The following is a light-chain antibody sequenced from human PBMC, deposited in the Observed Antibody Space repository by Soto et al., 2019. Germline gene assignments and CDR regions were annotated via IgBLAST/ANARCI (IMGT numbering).Light chain of an antibody. CDR1: QSISSN. V-gene: IGKV3-15*01. J-gene: IGKJ2*01. CDR3: QQYHKWPPYT. Sequence: EIVMTQSPATLSVSPGGRATLSCRASQSISSNLAWYQQKPGQAPRLLIYGASTRATDIPARFSGSGSGTDFTLTISSLQSEDFALYYCQQYHKWPPYTFGQGTKVDIK. CDR2: GAS.